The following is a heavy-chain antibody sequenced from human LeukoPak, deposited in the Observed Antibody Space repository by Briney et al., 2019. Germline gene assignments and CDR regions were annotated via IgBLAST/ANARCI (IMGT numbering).Heavy chain of an antibody. Sequence: PGGSLRLSCAASGFTFNSYSMNWVRQAPGKGLEYVSAISSNGGSTYYANSVKGRFTISRDNSKNTLYLQMGSLRAEDMAVYYCARVVTMVRGVIITFRPPDYWGQGTLVTVSS. CDR1: GFTFNSYS. CDR2: ISSNGGST. J-gene: IGHJ4*02. V-gene: IGHV3-64*01. D-gene: IGHD3-10*01. CDR3: ARVVTMVRGVIITFRPPDY.